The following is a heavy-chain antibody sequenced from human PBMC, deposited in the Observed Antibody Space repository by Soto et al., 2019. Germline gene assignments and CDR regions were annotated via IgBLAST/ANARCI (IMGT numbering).Heavy chain of an antibody. CDR1: GFTFSSYA. V-gene: IGHV3-30-3*01. CDR3: ARGGGYSYGPLGY. D-gene: IGHD5-18*01. CDR2: ISYDGSNK. Sequence: ESGGGVVQPGRSLRLSCAASGFTFSSYAMHWVRQAPGKGLEWVAVISYDGSNKYYADSVKGRFTISRDNSKNTLYLQMNSLRAEDTAVYYCARGGGYSYGPLGYWGQGTLVTVSS. J-gene: IGHJ4*02.